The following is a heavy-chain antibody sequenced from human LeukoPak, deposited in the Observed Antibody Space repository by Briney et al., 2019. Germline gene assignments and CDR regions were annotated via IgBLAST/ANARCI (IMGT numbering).Heavy chain of an antibody. CDR2: IYYSGST. V-gene: IGHV4-59*08. CDR1: GGSISSYY. Sequence: KASETLSLTCTVSGGSISSYYWSWIRQPPGKGLEWIGYIYYSGSTNYNPSLKSRVTISVDTSKNQFSLKLSSVTAADTAVYYCARLKPIMYGSGSYYKSNKYYFDYWGQGTLVTVSS. D-gene: IGHD3-10*01. J-gene: IGHJ4*02. CDR3: ARLKPIMYGSGSYYKSNKYYFDY.